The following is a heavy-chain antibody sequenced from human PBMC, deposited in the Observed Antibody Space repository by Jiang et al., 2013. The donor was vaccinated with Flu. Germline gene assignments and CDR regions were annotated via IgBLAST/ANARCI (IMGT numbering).Heavy chain of an antibody. CDR2: SIPVGAP. J-gene: IGHJ5*02. V-gene: IGHV4-4*09. Sequence: PSETLSLTCTVSGGSISSYYWSWIRQPPGRDWSGLGTSIPVGAPTTTPPSKSRVTISVDTSKNQFSLKLSSVTAADTAVYYCARGYSGYLGSAWGQGTLVTVSS. CDR1: GGSISSYY. D-gene: IGHD5-12*01. CDR3: ARGYSGYLGSA.